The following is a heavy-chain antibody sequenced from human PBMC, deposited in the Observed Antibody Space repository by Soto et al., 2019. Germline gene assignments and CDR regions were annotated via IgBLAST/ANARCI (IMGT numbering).Heavy chain of an antibody. CDR2: IIPMFGTA. V-gene: IGHV1-69*12. CDR1: GGTFSSYA. J-gene: IGHJ5*02. CDR3: ARDRAPSSGYYPYWFDP. D-gene: IGHD3-22*01. Sequence: QVQLVQSGAEVKKPGSSVKVSCKASGGTFSSYAISWVRQAPGQGLEWMGEIIPMFGTANYAQKFQGRVTITADESTSRAYMELSSLRSEDTAVYYCARDRAPSSGYYPYWFDPCGQGTLVIVSS.